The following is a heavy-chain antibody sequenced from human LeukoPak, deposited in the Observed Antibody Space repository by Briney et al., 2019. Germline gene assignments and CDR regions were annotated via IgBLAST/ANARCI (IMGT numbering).Heavy chain of an antibody. CDR1: GGTISGYS. Sequence: PSETLSLTCTVSGGTISGYSWSWIRQPPGKGLEWIGYTDYSGSTKYNPSLKSRVTISLDTSKNQFSLRLRSVTDADTAVYYCARGGHDWNYVGEWYFDSWGQGTQVIVSS. CDR3: ARGGHDWNYVGEWYFDS. V-gene: IGHV4-59*08. J-gene: IGHJ4*02. D-gene: IGHD1-7*01. CDR2: TDYSGST.